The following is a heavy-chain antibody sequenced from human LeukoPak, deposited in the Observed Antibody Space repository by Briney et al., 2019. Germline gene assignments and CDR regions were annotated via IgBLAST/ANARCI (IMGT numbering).Heavy chain of an antibody. J-gene: IGHJ3*02. CDR2: LYPEGNT. CDR3: VRGLGWFYYAFDI. V-gene: IGHV3-66*01. Sequence: GGSLRLSCAASGFSVSTEYMDWVRQAPGKGLEWVSILYPEGNTYYADSVKGRFSISRDTSKNMVYLQMFRLRVEDTAVYHCVRGLGWFYYAFDIWGQGTPVTVSS. CDR1: GFSVSTEY. D-gene: IGHD3-10*01.